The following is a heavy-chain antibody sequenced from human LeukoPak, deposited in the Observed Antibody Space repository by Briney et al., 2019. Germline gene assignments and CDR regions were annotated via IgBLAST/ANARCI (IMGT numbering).Heavy chain of an antibody. D-gene: IGHD2-15*01. CDR3: ARFVVVVAGFFDY. CDR1: GGSFSGYY. V-gene: IGHV4-34*01. CDR2: INHSGST. J-gene: IGHJ4*02. Sequence: PSETLSLTCAVYGGSFSGYYWSWIRQPPGKGLEWIGEINHSGSTNYNPSLKSRVTISVDTSKNQFSLKLSSVTAADTAVYYCARFVVVVAGFFDYWGQGTLVTVSS.